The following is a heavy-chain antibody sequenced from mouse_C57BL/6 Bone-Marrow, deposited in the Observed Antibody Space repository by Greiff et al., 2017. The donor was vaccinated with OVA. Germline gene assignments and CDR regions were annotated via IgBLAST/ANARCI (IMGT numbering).Heavy chain of an antibody. J-gene: IGHJ4*01. CDR3: ARHHYDGYPFYAMDY. CDR1: GFTFSDYY. D-gene: IGHD2-3*01. Sequence: EVKLVESGGGLVQPGGSLKLSCAASGFTFSDYYMYWVRQTPEKRLERVAYISNGGGSTYYPDTVKGRFTISRDNAKNTLYLQMSRLKSEDTAMYYCARHHYDGYPFYAMDYWGQGTSVTVSS. V-gene: IGHV5-12*01. CDR2: ISNGGGST.